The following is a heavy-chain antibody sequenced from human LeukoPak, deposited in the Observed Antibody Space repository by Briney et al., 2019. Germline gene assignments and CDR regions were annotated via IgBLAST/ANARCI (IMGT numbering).Heavy chain of an antibody. J-gene: IGHJ5*02. V-gene: IGHV4-34*01. CDR2: INHSGST. Sequence: SETLSLTCAVYGGSFSGYYWSWIRQPPGKGLEWIGEINHSGSTNYNPSLKSRATISVDTSKNQFSLKLSSVTAADTAVYYCARGKSWFDPWGQGTLVTVSS. CDR1: GGSFSGYY. CDR3: ARGKSWFDP.